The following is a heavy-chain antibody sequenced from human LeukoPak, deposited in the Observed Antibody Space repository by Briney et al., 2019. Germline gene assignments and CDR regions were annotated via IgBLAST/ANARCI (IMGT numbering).Heavy chain of an antibody. CDR3: AKAVRSMVTGGGYFDS. D-gene: IGHD3-10*01. CDR1: GFAFSNYA. Sequence: LRLSCAASGFAFSNYAMSWVRQAPGKGLEWVSSLSGGGDSRYYADSVMGRFTISRDNSKNTLYLQMNSLRAEDTAVYYCAKAVRSMVTGGGYFDSWGQGTLVTVSS. CDR2: LSGGGDSR. J-gene: IGHJ4*02. V-gene: IGHV3-23*01.